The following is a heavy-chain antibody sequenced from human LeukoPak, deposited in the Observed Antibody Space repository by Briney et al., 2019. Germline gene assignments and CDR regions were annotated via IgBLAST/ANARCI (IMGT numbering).Heavy chain of an antibody. Sequence: GGSLRLSCVASGFTFGTFWMTWVRQPPGKGLEWVANIKQDGSEKYYVDSVRSRFTISRDNPRNSVYLQMNSLRAEDTAAYYCARLHSDGSGDLLDYWGLGTLVTVSS. CDR1: GFTFGTFW. J-gene: IGHJ4*02. V-gene: IGHV3-7*03. CDR3: ARLHSDGSGDLLDY. D-gene: IGHD4-17*01. CDR2: IKQDGSEK.